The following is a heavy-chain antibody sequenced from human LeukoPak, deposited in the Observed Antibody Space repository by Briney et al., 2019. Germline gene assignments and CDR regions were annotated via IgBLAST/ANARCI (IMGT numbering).Heavy chain of an antibody. CDR2: IYYSGST. CDR1: GGSISSYY. CDR3: ARIGHEDYYFDY. Sequence: SETLSLTCTVSGGSISSYYWSWIRQPPGKGLEWIGYIYYSGSTNYNPSLKSRVTISVDTSKNQFSLKLSSVTAADTAVHYCARIGHEDYYFDYWGQGTLVTVSS. J-gene: IGHJ4*02. V-gene: IGHV4-59*01.